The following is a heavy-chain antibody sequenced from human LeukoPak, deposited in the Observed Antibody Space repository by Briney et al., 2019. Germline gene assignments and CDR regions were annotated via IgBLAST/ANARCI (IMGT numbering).Heavy chain of an antibody. J-gene: IGHJ5*02. D-gene: IGHD5-18*01. CDR3: ATVVSETAMGTRWFDP. V-gene: IGHV1-24*01. CDR2: FDPEDGET. Sequence: GASVKVSCKVSGYTLTELSMHWVRQAPGKGLEWMGGFDPEDGETIYAQKFQGRVTMTEDTSTDTAYMELSRLRSEDTAVYYCATVVSETAMGTRWFDPWGQGTLVTVSS. CDR1: GYTLTELS.